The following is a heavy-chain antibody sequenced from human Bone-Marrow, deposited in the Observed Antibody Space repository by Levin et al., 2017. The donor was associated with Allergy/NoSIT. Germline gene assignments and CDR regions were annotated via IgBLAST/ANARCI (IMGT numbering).Heavy chain of an antibody. D-gene: IGHD2-21*02. CDR2: ISSSGSTK. V-gene: IGHV3-48*03. Sequence: SLKISCAASGFSFSTYEMNWVRQAPGKGLEWISYISSSGSTKYYADSVKGRFTISSKNSLYLQMNSLRAEDTAIYYCTRDKKSDGVTPDWYFDLWGRGTPVTVSS. CDR3: TRDKKSDGVTPDWYFDL. J-gene: IGHJ2*01. CDR1: GFSFSTYE.